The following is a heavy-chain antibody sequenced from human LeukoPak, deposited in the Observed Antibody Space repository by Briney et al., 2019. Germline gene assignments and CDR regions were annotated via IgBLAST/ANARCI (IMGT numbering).Heavy chain of an antibody. D-gene: IGHD2-8*01. V-gene: IGHV3-30*03. J-gene: IGHJ4*02. CDR3: ARDLGYCTNGVSHTRFDY. CDR1: GFTFSSYG. CDR2: ISYDGSNK. Sequence: PGGSLRLSCAASGFTFSSYGMHWVRQAPGKGLEWVAVISYDGSNKYYADSVKGRFTISRDNSKNTLYLQMNSLRAEDTAVYYCARDLGYCTNGVSHTRFDYWGQGTLVAVSS.